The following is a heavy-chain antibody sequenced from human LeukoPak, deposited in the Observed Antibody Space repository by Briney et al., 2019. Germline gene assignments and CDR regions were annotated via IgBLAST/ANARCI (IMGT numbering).Heavy chain of an antibody. V-gene: IGHV3-30*02. CDR1: GFTFSSYG. J-gene: IGHJ4*02. CDR2: IRYDGSNK. D-gene: IGHD2-2*03. CDR3: AATGYCSSTSCYSSWGLFDY. Sequence: GGSLRLSCAASGFTFSSYGMHWVRQAPGKGLEWVAFIRYDGSNKYYADSVKGRFTISRDNSKNTLYLQMNSLRAEDTAVFYCAATGYCSSTSCYSSWGLFDYWGQGTLVTVSS.